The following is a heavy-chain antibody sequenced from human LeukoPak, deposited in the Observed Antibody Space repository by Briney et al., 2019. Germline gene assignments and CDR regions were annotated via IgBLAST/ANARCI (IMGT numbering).Heavy chain of an antibody. CDR3: ARDITIFGVVLHDAFDI. Sequence: ASVKVSCKASGGTFSSYAISWVRQAPGQGLEWMGWISAYNGNTNYAQKLQGRITMTTDTSTSTAYMELRSLRSDDTAVYYCARDITIFGVVLHDAFDIWGQGTMVTVSS. D-gene: IGHD3-3*01. CDR1: GGTFSSYA. V-gene: IGHV1-18*01. CDR2: ISAYNGNT. J-gene: IGHJ3*02.